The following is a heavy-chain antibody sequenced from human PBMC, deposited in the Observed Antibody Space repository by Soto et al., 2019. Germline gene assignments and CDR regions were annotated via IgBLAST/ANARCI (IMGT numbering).Heavy chain of an antibody. Sequence: GGSLRLSCAASGFTFSSYWMHWVRQAPGKGLVWVSRINSDGSSTSYADSVKGRFTISRDNAKNTLYLQMNSLRAEDKAVYYCARGDHLTYYYGSGSFPYYYYGMDVWGQGTTVTVSS. D-gene: IGHD3-10*01. J-gene: IGHJ6*02. CDR3: ARGDHLTYYYGSGSFPYYYYGMDV. CDR1: GFTFSSYW. CDR2: INSDGSST. V-gene: IGHV3-74*01.